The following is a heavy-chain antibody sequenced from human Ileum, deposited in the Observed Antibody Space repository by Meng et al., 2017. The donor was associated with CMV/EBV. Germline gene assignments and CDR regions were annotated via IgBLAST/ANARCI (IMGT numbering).Heavy chain of an antibody. V-gene: IGHV3-9*01. CDR2: LSWNSYNI. CDR3: AQDIRTGNSYLSGAFDI. Sequence: SLKISCAASGFTFDDYAMHWVRQAPGKGLEWVSGLSWNSYNIDYADSVKGRFTISRDNAKNSLYLQMNSLRAADTALYYCAQDIRTGNSYLSGAFDIWGQGTMVTVSS. D-gene: IGHD4-23*01. CDR1: GFTFDDYA. J-gene: IGHJ3*02.